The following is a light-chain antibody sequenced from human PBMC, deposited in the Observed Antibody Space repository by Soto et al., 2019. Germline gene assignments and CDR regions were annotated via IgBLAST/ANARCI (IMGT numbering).Light chain of an antibody. Sequence: QSALTQPASVSGSPGQSITISCTGTSSDVGGYNYVSWYQQHPGKAPKLMIYEVSNRPSGVSNRFSGSKSGNTASLTISGLQGEDEADYYCSSYSSSRSYVFGTVTKLTVL. J-gene: IGLJ1*01. V-gene: IGLV2-14*01. CDR1: SSDVGGYNY. CDR3: SSYSSSRSYV. CDR2: EVS.